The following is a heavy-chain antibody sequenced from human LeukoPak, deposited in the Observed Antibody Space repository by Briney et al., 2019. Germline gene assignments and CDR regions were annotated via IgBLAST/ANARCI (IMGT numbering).Heavy chain of an antibody. D-gene: IGHD5/OR15-5a*01. CDR2: IHQDGSEK. CDR1: GFTFSSYW. CDR3: GRESSSSTFDY. J-gene: IGHJ4*02. V-gene: IGHV3-7*01. Sequence: GGSLRLSCAASGFTFSSYWMSWVRQAPGTGLEWVANIHQDGSEKYYVDSVKGRFTISRDNAKNSLYLQMNSLRAEDTAFYYCGRESSSSTFDYWGQGTLVTVSS.